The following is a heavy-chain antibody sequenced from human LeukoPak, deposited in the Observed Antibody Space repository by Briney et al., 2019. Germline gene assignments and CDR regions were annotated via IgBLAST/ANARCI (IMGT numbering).Heavy chain of an antibody. J-gene: IGHJ6*03. CDR1: GFTFSSFA. Sequence: GGSLRLSCAASGFTFSSFAMSWVRQAPGKGLEWVSAISGSGGSTYYADSVKGRFTISRDNSKNTLYLQMNSLRAEDTAVYYCAKGPGIAAFSPKNYYMDVWGKGTTVTVSS. CDR2: ISGSGGST. V-gene: IGHV3-23*01. D-gene: IGHD6-13*01. CDR3: AKGPGIAAFSPKNYYMDV.